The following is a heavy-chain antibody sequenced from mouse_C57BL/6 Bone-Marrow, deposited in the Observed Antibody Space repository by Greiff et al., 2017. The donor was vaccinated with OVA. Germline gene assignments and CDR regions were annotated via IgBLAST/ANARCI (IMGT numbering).Heavy chain of an antibody. CDR2: ISYDGSN. CDR1: GYSITSGYY. J-gene: IGHJ4*01. V-gene: IGHV3-6*01. CDR3: ARGPSNYYAMDY. D-gene: IGHD2-5*01. Sequence: ESGPGLVKPSQSLSLTCSVTGYSITSGYYWNWIRQFPGNKLEWMGYISYDGSNNYNPSLKNRISITRDTSKNQLFLKLNSVTTEDTATYYCARGPSNYYAMDYWGQGTSVTVSS.